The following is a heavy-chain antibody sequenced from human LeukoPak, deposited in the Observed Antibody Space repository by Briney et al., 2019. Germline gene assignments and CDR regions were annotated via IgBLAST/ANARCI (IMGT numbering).Heavy chain of an antibody. D-gene: IGHD4-11*01. V-gene: IGHV5-10-1*01. J-gene: IGHJ4*02. CDR2: IDPSDSYT. CDR1: GYSFTSYW. Sequence: PGESLKISCKGSGYSFTSYWISWVRQMPGKGLEWMGRIDPSDSYTNYSPSFQGHVTISADKSISTAYLQWSSLRASDTAMHYCARTLTTDIDYWGQGTLVTVSS. CDR3: ARTLTTDIDY.